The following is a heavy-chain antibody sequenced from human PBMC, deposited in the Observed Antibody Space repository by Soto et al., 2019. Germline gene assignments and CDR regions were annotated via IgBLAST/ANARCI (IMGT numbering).Heavy chain of an antibody. J-gene: IGHJ6*02. D-gene: IGHD5-18*01. V-gene: IGHV1-2*04. CDR3: ARGLGEMDTAMAPGYYYYGMYV. CDR1: GYTFTGYY. Sequence: ASVKVSCKASGYTFTGYYMHWVRQAPGQGLEWMGWINPNSGGTNYAQKFQGWVTMTRDTSISTAYMELSRLRSDDTAVYYCARGLGEMDTAMAPGYYYYGMYVWGQGTTVTVSS. CDR2: INPNSGGT.